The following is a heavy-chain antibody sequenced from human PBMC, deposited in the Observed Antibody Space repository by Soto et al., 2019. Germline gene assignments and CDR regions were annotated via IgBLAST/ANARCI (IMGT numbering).Heavy chain of an antibody. CDR1: GGSFSSYY. D-gene: IGHD3-16*02. CDR2: IYTNGNT. Sequence: QAQLQESGPGLVKPSETLSLTCSVSGGSFSSYYWTWIRQPAGKGLEWIGRIYTNGNTNYNPSLKSRVTTSADTSKNQFSLRLRSVTAADTAVYYCARGVRDGYYGMDVWGPGATVTVSS. J-gene: IGHJ6*02. CDR3: ARGVRDGYYGMDV. V-gene: IGHV4-4*07.